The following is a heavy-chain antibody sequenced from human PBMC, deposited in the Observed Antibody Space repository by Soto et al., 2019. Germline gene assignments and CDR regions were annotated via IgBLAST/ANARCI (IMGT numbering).Heavy chain of an antibody. CDR2: IYYSGST. CDR3: ASVWGGAFDI. D-gene: IGHD3-16*01. V-gene: IGHV4-59*01. J-gene: IGHJ3*02. Sequence: QVQLQESGPGLVKPSETLSLTCTVSGGSISSYYWSWIRQPPGKGLEWIGYIYYSGSTNYNPSLKRRVTISVATSKNHFSLLLSSVTAADTAVYYCASVWGGAFDIWGQGTMVTVSS. CDR1: GGSISSYY.